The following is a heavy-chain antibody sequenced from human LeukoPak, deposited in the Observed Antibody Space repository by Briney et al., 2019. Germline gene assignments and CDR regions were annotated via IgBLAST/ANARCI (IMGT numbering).Heavy chain of an antibody. Sequence: PGGSLRLSCAASGFTFSSYAMSWVRHAPGKGLGLVSAVSVSDGSTYYADSVKGRFTISRDNSKNTLYLQMNSLRAEDTAVYYCAKEVYDFSSGYSYYFDYWGQGTLVTVSS. CDR3: AKEVYDFSSGYSYYFDY. CDR2: VSVSDGST. V-gene: IGHV3-23*01. CDR1: GFTFSSYA. J-gene: IGHJ4*02. D-gene: IGHD3-3*01.